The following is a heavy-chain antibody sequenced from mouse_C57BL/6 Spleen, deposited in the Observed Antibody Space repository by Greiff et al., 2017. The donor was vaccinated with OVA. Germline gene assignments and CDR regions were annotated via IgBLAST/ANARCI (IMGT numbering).Heavy chain of an antibody. V-gene: IGHV5-17*01. CDR1: GFTFSDYG. CDR2: ISSGSSTI. CDR3: AKALTGGPFAY. D-gene: IGHD1-1*02. Sequence: DVQLVESGGGLVKPGGSLKLSCAASGFTFSDYGMHWVRQAPEKGLEWVAYISSGSSTIYYADTVKGRFTISRDNAKNTLFLQMTSLRSEDTAMYYCAKALTGGPFAYWGQGTLVTVSA. J-gene: IGHJ3*01.